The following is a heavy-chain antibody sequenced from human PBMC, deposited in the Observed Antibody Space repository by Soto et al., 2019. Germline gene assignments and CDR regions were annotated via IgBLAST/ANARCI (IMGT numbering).Heavy chain of an antibody. V-gene: IGHV3-53*01. J-gene: IGHJ6*02. Sequence: EVPLVESGGGLIQPGGSLRLSCAASGFTVSSNYMSWVRQAPGKGLEWVSVIYSGDSTYYADSVKGRFTISRDNSKTTLYLQMNSLRAEDTAVYYCARVTQAGYYYGMDVWGQGTTVTVSS. CDR1: GFTVSSNY. CDR3: ARVTQAGYYYGMDV. CDR2: IYSGDST.